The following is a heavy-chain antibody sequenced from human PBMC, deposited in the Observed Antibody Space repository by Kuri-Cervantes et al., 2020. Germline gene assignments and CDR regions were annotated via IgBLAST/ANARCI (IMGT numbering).Heavy chain of an antibody. CDR2: INPNSGGT. CDR3: ARVLSDYYDSSGYGY. Sequence: ASVKVSCKASGYTFTGYCVHWVRQAPGQGLEWMGWINPNSGGTNYAQRLQGRVTMTRDTSISTAYMELNSLRSEDTAVYYCARVLSDYYDSSGYGYWGQGTLVTVSS. CDR1: GYTFTGYC. D-gene: IGHD3-22*01. J-gene: IGHJ4*02. V-gene: IGHV1-2*02.